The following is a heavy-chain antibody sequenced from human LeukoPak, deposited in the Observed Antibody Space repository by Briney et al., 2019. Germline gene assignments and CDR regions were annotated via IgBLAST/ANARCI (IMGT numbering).Heavy chain of an antibody. CDR2: IWFDGSNK. CDR1: GFTFSSYA. CDR3: VRDPSGSGFAFDS. V-gene: IGHV3-33*08. Sequence: GGSLRLSCAASGFTFSSYAMHWVRQAPGKGLEWVAFIWFDGSNKHYADSVKGRFTISRDNSEDTLYLQMNSLRAEDTAVYYCVRDPSGSGFAFDSWGQGALVTVSS. J-gene: IGHJ4*02. D-gene: IGHD1-1*01.